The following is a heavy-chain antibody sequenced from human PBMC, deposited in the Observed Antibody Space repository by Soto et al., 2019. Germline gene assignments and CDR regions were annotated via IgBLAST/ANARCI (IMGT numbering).Heavy chain of an antibody. D-gene: IGHD1-26*01. Sequence: PSETLSLTCDVSGYSISSGYYWGFIRQPPGKGLEWIGSIYHSGNTYYNPTLKSRVTISVDTSKNQFSLQLSSVTAADTAVYYCARDGGSLGPDFDSWGQGTLVTVSS. CDR3: ARDGGSLGPDFDS. CDR2: IYHSGNT. V-gene: IGHV4-38-2*02. J-gene: IGHJ4*02. CDR1: GYSISSGYY.